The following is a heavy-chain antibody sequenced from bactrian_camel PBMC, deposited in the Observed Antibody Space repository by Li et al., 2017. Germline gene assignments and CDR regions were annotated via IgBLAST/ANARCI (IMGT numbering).Heavy chain of an antibody. CDR1: GYLACDWD. D-gene: IGHD7*01. CDR3: AATRPYGGTCPEARSEYNY. CDR2: IAADGSI. Sequence: HVQLVESGGESVQAGGSLRLSCVASGYLACDWDMSWFRQAPGKKREGVAAIAADGSISYADSVKGRFTISQDNAKYTVNLQMNRLNPEDTAMYVCAATRPYGGTCPEARSEYNYWGQGTQ. J-gene: IGHJ4*01. V-gene: IGHV3S53*01.